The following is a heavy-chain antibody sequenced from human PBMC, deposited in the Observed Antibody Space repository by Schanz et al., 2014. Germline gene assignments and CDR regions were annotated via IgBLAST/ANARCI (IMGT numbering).Heavy chain of an antibody. Sequence: QVQLQESGPGLVKPSETLSLTCTVSGDSVNSNYWNWIRQSPGRGLEWIGHFYNPGSTNYNPSLKSRATKSKDTPKTQLSLNRTAGTAADTAVYFCARNKYTSGWYYFDYWGQGVLVTVSS. V-gene: IGHV4-59*08. D-gene: IGHD6-19*01. CDR3: ARNKYTSGWYYFDY. J-gene: IGHJ4*02. CDR2: FYNPGST. CDR1: GDSVNSNY.